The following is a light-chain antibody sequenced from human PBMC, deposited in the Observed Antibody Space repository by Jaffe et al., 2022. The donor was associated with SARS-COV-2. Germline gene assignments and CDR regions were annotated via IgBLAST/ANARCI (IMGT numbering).Light chain of an antibody. V-gene: IGKV3-15*01. CDR1: QSVSSN. J-gene: IGKJ1*01. CDR3: QQYNNWPPT. CDR2: GAF. Sequence: EIVMTQSPATLSVSPGERATLSCRASQSVSSNLAWHQQKPGQAPRLLIYGAFTRATGIPARFSGSGSGTEFTLTISSLQSEDFAVYYCQQYNNWPPTFGQGTKVEIK.